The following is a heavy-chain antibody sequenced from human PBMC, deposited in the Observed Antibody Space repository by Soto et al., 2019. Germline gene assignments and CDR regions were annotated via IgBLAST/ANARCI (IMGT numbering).Heavy chain of an antibody. CDR1: GGSISSGGYY. CDR2: IYYSGST. Sequence: SETLSLTCTVSGGSISSGGYYWSWIRQHPGKGLEWIGYIYYSGSTYYNPSLKSRVTISVDTSKNQFSLKLSSVTAADTAVYYCARDYVRYSSGWYLRDGMDVWGQGTTVTVSS. D-gene: IGHD6-19*01. J-gene: IGHJ6*02. V-gene: IGHV4-31*03. CDR3: ARDYVRYSSGWYLRDGMDV.